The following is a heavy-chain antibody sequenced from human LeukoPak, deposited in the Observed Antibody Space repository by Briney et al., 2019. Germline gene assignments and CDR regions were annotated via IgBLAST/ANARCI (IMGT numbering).Heavy chain of an antibody. CDR1: GFTFSSYA. D-gene: IGHD3-9*01. CDR2: ISGSGGST. J-gene: IGHJ4*02. V-gene: IGHV3-23*01. CDR3: AYYDILTGYLDY. Sequence: GGSLRLSCAASGFTFSSYAMSWVRQAPGKGLEWVSAISGSGGSTYYADSVKGRFTISRDNSKNSLYLQMNSLRAEDTVEYYCAYYDILTGYLDYWGQGTLVTVSS.